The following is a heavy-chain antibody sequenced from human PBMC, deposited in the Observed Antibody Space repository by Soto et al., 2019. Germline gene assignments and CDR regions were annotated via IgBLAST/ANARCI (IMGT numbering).Heavy chain of an antibody. V-gene: IGHV1-8*01. CDR3: ATSGGGWYLY. D-gene: IGHD6-19*01. CDR2: LNPNSGDT. J-gene: IGHJ4*02. CDR1: GYTFSSYD. Sequence: QVQLVQSGAEVKKPGASVKVSCKASGYTFSSYDINWVRQATGQGLEWMGWLNPNSGDTGFAQKFQGRVTLTRNTSINTAYIEPSSRTSDVTAVYYCATSGGGWYLYWGQGTRVPVPS.